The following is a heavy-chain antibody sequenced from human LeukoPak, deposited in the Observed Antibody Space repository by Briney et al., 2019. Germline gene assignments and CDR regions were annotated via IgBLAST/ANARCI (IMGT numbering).Heavy chain of an antibody. CDR2: NYWDDDK. J-gene: IGHJ3*02. CDR1: GFSLSTSGVG. CDR3: AHRRPYYDSSGYFRVSNAFDI. D-gene: IGHD3-22*01. Sequence: SGPTLVNPTQTLTLTCTFSGFSLSTSGVGVGWIRQPPGKALEWLALNYWDDDKRYSPSLKSRLTITKDTSKNQVVLTMTNMDPVDTATYYCAHRRPYYDSSGYFRVSNAFDIWGQGTMVTVSS. V-gene: IGHV2-5*02.